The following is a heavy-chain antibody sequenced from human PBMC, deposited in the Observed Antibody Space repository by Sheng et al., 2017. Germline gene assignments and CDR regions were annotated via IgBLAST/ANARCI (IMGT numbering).Heavy chain of an antibody. J-gene: IGHJ4*02. D-gene: IGHD6-13*01. CDR2: IWADGSNI. Sequence: QAQLVESGGGVVQPGKSLRLSCAASGFNFASYGMNWVRQPPGRGLEWVAVIWADGSNIHYSDSVKGRFTISRDNSKNTVHLQMDNLRGEDTAIYYCATLAAAAGNSHINHWGQGTLVTVSS. CDR1: GFNFASYG. CDR3: ATLAAAAGNSHINH. V-gene: IGHV3-33*01.